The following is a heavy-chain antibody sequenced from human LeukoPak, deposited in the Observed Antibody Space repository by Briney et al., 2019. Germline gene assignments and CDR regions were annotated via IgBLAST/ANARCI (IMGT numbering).Heavy chain of an antibody. Sequence: PGRSLRLSCAASGFTFSSYEMNWVRQAPGKGLEWVSYISSSGSTIYYADSVKGRFTISRDNAKNSLDLHMNSLRAEDTAVYYCARLGDSSSWFYDYWGQGTLVTVSS. CDR1: GFTFSSYE. V-gene: IGHV3-48*03. D-gene: IGHD6-13*01. J-gene: IGHJ4*02. CDR3: ARLGDSSSWFYDY. CDR2: ISSSGSTI.